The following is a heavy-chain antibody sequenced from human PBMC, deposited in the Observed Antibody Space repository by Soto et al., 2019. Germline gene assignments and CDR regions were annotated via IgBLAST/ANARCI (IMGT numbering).Heavy chain of an antibody. CDR3: AKGNPNFYYGMDV. V-gene: IGHV3-43*01. CDR2: ISWDGGST. J-gene: IGHJ6*02. Sequence: PGGSLRLSCAASGFTFDDYTMHWVRQAPGKGLEWVSLISWDGGSTYYADSVKGRFTISRDNSKNSLYLQMNSLRTEDTALYYCAKGNPNFYYGMDVWGQGTTVTVSS. CDR1: GFTFDDYT.